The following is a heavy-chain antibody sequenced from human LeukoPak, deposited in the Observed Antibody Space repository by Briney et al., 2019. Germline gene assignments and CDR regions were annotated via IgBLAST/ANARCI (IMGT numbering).Heavy chain of an antibody. J-gene: IGHJ4*02. D-gene: IGHD5-24*01. CDR1: GGTFSSYA. Sequence: ASVKVSCKASGGTFSSYAISWVRQAPGQGLEWMGWISAYNGNTNYAQKLQGRVTMTTDTSTSTAYMELRSLRSDDTAVYYCARDRGWLQFGVSPGFDYWGQGTLVTVSS. CDR2: ISAYNGNT. CDR3: ARDRGWLQFGVSPGFDY. V-gene: IGHV1-18*01.